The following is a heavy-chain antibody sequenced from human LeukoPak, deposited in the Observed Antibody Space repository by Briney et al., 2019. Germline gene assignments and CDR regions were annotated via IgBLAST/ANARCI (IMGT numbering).Heavy chain of an antibody. D-gene: IGHD6-6*01. Sequence: SETLSLTCTVSGDSMSSRNYYWAWIRQPPGKGLEWIGSFYYTGSAYYNPSLKSRVTISIDMSKNQFSLKLSAVTAADTAVYYCARVWDSSSPFDYWGQGTLVTVSS. CDR3: ARVWDSSSPFDY. CDR2: FYYTGSA. CDR1: GDSMSSRNYY. V-gene: IGHV4-39*01. J-gene: IGHJ4*02.